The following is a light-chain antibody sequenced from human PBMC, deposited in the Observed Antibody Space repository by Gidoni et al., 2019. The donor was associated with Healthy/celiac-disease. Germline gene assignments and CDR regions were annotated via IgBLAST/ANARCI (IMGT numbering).Light chain of an antibody. CDR3: QQYGSSLTWT. CDR1: QSVSSSY. Sequence: EMVLTQSPGTLSLSPGERATLSCRASQSVSSSYLAWYQQKPGQAPRLLIYGASSRATGIPDRFSGGGSGTDFTLTISRLVPEDFAVYYCQQYGSSLTWTFGQGTKVEIK. J-gene: IGKJ1*01. CDR2: GAS. V-gene: IGKV3-20*01.